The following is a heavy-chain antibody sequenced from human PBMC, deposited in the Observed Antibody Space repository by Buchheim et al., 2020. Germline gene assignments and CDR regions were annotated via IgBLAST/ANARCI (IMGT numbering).Heavy chain of an antibody. CDR1: GFTFSSYG. V-gene: IGHV3-33*01. Sequence: QVQLVESGGGVVQPGRSLRLSCAASGFTFSSYGMHWVRQAPGKGLEWVAVIWYDGSNKYYADSVKGRFTISRDNSKNPLYLQMNSLRAEDTAVYYCARVLTAYSGSYPGEYWGQGTL. D-gene: IGHD1-26*01. J-gene: IGHJ4*02. CDR2: IWYDGSNK. CDR3: ARVLTAYSGSYPGEY.